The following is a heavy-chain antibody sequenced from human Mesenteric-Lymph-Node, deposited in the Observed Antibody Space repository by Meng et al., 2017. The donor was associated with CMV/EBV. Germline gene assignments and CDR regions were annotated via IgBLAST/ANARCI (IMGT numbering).Heavy chain of an antibody. D-gene: IGHD6-13*01. CDR1: GFSLSTSGVG. V-gene: IGHV2-5*02. Sequence: QITLKESGPTLVKPTQTLTLTCTFSGFSLSTSGVGVGWIRQPPGKALELLALIYWDDDKRYSPSLKSRLTITKDTSKNQVVLTMTNMDPVDTATYYCAHSSGIAAAGPFYFDYWGQGILVVASS. CDR2: IYWDDDK. J-gene: IGHJ4*02. CDR3: AHSSGIAAAGPFYFDY.